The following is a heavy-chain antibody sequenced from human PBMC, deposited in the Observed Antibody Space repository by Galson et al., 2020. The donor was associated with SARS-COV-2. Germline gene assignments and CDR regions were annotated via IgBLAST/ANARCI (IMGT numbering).Heavy chain of an antibody. D-gene: IGHD3-10*01. CDR1: GGTFSGYD. J-gene: IGHJ6*02. CDR2: INHNGST. CDR3: AKRNKLLCFGQLLLSNYNYSMNV. Sequence: SETLSLTCAVSGGTFSGYDWTWIRQPPGKGLEWIGQINHNGSTNYNPYPKNRVTMSVNTSKNHSSLKLSSVTLADTGVYYCAKRNKLLCFGQLLLSNYNYSMNVWGQGTTVTVAS. V-gene: IGHV4-34*08.